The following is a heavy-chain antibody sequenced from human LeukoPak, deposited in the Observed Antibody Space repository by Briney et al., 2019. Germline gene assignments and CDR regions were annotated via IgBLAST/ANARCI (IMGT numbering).Heavy chain of an antibody. V-gene: IGHV4-59*05. CDR2: IYYTGST. Sequence: GSLRLSCAASGFTFSSYWMSWVRQAPGKGLEFIGHIYYTGSTYYNPSLKSRVTISVDTSKSQFSLRLSSVTAADTAVYYCARLAGDYFDYWGQGTLVTVSS. J-gene: IGHJ4*02. CDR3: ARLAGDYFDY. D-gene: IGHD6-19*01. CDR1: GFTFSSYW.